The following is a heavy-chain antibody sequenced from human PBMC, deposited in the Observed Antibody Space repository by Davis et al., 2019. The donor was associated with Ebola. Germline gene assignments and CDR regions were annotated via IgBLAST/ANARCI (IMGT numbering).Heavy chain of an antibody. D-gene: IGHD6-6*01. Sequence: AASVKVSCKASGYTFTSYYMHWVRQAPGQGLEWMGIINPSGGSTSYAQKFQGRVTITRDTSASTAYMELSSLRSEDTAVYYCARDVRERIAAPRDAFDIWGQGTMVTVSS. CDR1: GYTFTSYY. CDR3: ARDVRERIAAPRDAFDI. J-gene: IGHJ3*02. V-gene: IGHV1-46*01. CDR2: INPSGGST.